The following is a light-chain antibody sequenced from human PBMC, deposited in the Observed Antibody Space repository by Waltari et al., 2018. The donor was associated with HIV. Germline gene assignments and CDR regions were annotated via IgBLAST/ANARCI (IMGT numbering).Light chain of an antibody. V-gene: IGKV3-20*01. CDR1: HSVSSSY. CDR2: GAS. J-gene: IGKJ4*01. Sequence: EIVLTQSPGTLSLSPGERGTLSCRASHSVSSSYLAWYQQKPGQAPRLLIYGASSRATGIPDRFSGSGSGTDFTLSISGLEPEDFAVYYCQHFGSSHLTFGGGTKVEIK. CDR3: QHFGSSHLT.